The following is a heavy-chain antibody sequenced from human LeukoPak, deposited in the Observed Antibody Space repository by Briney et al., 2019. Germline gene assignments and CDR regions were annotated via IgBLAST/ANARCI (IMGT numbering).Heavy chain of an antibody. D-gene: IGHD3-22*01. J-gene: IGHJ4*02. V-gene: IGHV3-9*01. CDR2: ISWNSGSI. CDR3: AKAHNSGYYYAFDY. Sequence: AGGSLRLSCAASGFTFDGYAMHWVRQAPGKGLEWVSVISWNSGSITYADSVKGRFTISRDNAKNSLYLQMNSLRAEDTALYYCAKAHNSGYYYAFDYWGQGTLVTVSS. CDR1: GFTFDGYA.